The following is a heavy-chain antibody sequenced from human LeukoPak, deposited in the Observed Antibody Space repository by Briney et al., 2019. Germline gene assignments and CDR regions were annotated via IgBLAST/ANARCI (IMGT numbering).Heavy chain of an antibody. CDR1: GYTFTTYA. J-gene: IGHJ3*02. CDR2: INTNTGNP. Sequence: ASVKVSCKASGYTFTTYAMNWLRQAPGQGLEWMGWINTNTGNPTYAQGFTGRFVFSLDTSVSTAYLQINSLKAEDTAVYYCARVVDYYDSSGPRGWDAFDIWGQGTMVTVSS. V-gene: IGHV7-4-1*02. D-gene: IGHD3-22*01. CDR3: ARVVDYYDSSGPRGWDAFDI.